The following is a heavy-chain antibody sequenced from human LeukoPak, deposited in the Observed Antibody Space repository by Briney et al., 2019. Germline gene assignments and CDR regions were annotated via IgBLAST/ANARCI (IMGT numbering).Heavy chain of an antibody. D-gene: IGHD3-10*01. CDR1: GFTFSSYG. CDR3: ARGELLWFGELPVLFDS. CDR2: IRYDGSNK. Sequence: GSLILSCSASGFTFSSYGMHWCRQAPGKGREGGAWIRYDGSNKYYADSVKSRFTISRDNSKNTLYLQMSCLGADDTAVYYSARGELLWFGELPVLFDSSGPGTLVTVSP. V-gene: IGHV3-30*02. J-gene: IGHJ4*02.